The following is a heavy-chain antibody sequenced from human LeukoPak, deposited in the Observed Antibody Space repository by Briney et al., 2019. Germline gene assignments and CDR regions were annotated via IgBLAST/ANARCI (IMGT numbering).Heavy chain of an antibody. V-gene: IGHV4-59*01. Sequence: SETLSLTCAVYGGSFSGYYWSWIRQPPGKGLEWIGYIYYSGSTNYNPSLKSRVTISVDTSKNQFSLKLSSVTAADTAVYYCARSSSGWFHEATWGQGTLVTVSS. CDR2: IYYSGST. J-gene: IGHJ5*02. D-gene: IGHD6-19*01. CDR3: ARSSSGWFHEAT. CDR1: GGSFSGYY.